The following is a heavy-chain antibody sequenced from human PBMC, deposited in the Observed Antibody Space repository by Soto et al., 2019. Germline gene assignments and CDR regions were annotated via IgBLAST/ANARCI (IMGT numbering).Heavy chain of an antibody. V-gene: IGHV1-69*08. CDR1: GGTFSSYT. D-gene: IGHD5-12*01. Sequence: QVQLVQSGAEVKKPGSSVKVSCKASGGTFSSYTISWVRQAPGQGLEWMGRIIPILGIANYAQKFQGRVTITADKSTSTAYMELSSRRCEDTAGDYCARDSSYDSRPLGYWCQRTLVTVSS. J-gene: IGHJ4*02. CDR3: ARDSSYDSRPLGY. CDR2: IIPILGIA.